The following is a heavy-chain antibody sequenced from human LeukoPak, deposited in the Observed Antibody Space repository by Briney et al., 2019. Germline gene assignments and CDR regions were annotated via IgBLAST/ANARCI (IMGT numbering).Heavy chain of an antibody. V-gene: IGHV3-21*04. J-gene: IGHJ3*02. D-gene: IGHD1-26*01. CDR3: ARGRGSYSLNAFDI. Sequence: GGSLRLSCAASGFTFSNYSMNWVRQAPGKGLEWVSSISSYSTYIYYADSMKGRFTISRDNAKNSLYLQMNSLRAEDTALYHCARGRGSYSLNAFDIWGQGTMVTVSS. CDR1: GFTFSNYS. CDR2: ISSYSTYI.